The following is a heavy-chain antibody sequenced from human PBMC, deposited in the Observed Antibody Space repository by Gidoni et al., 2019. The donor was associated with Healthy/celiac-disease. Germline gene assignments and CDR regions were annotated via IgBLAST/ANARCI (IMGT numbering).Heavy chain of an antibody. D-gene: IGHD2-8*01. V-gene: IGHV3-21*01. CDR3: ARVLMFAFDI. CDR2: ISSSSSYI. Sequence: EVQLVESGGGLVKPGGSLRLSCAASGFTFSSYSMNWVRQAPGKGLEGVSSISSSSSYIYYADSVKGRFTISRDNAKNSLYLQMNSLRAEDTAVYYCARVLMFAFDIWGQGTMVTVSS. J-gene: IGHJ3*02. CDR1: GFTFSSYS.